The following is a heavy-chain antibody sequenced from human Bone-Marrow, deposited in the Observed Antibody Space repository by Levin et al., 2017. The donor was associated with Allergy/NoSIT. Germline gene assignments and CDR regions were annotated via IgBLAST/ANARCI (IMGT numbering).Heavy chain of an antibody. CDR3: ARDIGYEATFYGLDV. CDR1: GFTFTSYG. D-gene: IGHD5-12*01. Sequence: GESLKISCAASGFTFTSYGMHWVRQAPGKGLEWVAVIWYSGSRQYYGESVKGRFTIFRDSSKNTLFLQMNNLTVEDTAVYFCARDIGYEATFYGLDVWGQVTTVTVSS. CDR2: IWYSGSRQ. J-gene: IGHJ6*02. V-gene: IGHV3-33*01.